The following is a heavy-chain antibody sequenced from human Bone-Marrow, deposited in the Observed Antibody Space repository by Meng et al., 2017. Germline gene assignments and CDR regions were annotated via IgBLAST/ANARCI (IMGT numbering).Heavy chain of an antibody. J-gene: IGHJ5*02. CDR2: ISSSSSYI. D-gene: IGHD6-13*01. CDR3: ARTQRGIAAAGTWFDP. V-gene: IGHV3-21*01. CDR1: GFTFSSYS. Sequence: GGSLRLSCVASGFTFSSYSINWVRQAPGKGLEWVSSISSSSSYIYHADSVKGRFTISRDNAKNSLYLQMNSLRAEDTAVYYCARTQRGIAAAGTWFDPWGQGTLVTVSS.